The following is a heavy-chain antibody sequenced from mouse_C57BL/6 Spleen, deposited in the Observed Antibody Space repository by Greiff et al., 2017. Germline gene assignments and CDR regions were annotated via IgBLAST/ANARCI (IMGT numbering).Heavy chain of an antibody. V-gene: IGHV5-16*01. CDR2: INYDGSST. J-gene: IGHJ1*03. Sequence: EVMLVESEGGLVQPGSSMKLSCTASGFTFSDYYMAWVRQVPEKGLEWVANINYDGSSTYYLDSLKSRFIISRDNAKNILYLQMSSLKSEDTATYYCARDGPDYYGSSYFDVWGTGTTVTVSS. CDR1: GFTFSDYY. CDR3: ARDGPDYYGSSYFDV. D-gene: IGHD1-1*01.